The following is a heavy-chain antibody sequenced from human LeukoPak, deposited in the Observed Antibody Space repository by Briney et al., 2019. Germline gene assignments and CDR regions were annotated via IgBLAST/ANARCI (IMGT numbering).Heavy chain of an antibody. CDR2: IYYSGST. CDR1: GASISSSTYY. J-gene: IGHJ4*02. Sequence: SETLSLTCTVSGASISSSTYYWGWIRQPPGKGLEWIGSIYYSGSTYYNPSLKSRVTISVDTSKNQFSLKLSSVTAADTAVYYCARVGDWNDLVYWGQGTLVTVSS. V-gene: IGHV4-39*07. D-gene: IGHD1-1*01. CDR3: ARVGDWNDLVY.